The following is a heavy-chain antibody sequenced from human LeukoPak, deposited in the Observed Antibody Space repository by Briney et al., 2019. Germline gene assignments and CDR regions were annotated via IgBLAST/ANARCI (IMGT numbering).Heavy chain of an antibody. CDR1: GGSISSTTSY. CDR3: ARHGSTDYFDY. J-gene: IGHJ4*02. Sequence: ASETLSLTCAVPGGSISSTTSYWGWIRQPPGKGLEWLGRIYYSGSTFYNPSLKSRVTISVDTSNNQFSLRLSSVTAADTAVYYCARHGSTDYFDYWGQGTLVTVSS. D-gene: IGHD2-2*03. V-gene: IGHV4-39*01. CDR2: IYYSGST.